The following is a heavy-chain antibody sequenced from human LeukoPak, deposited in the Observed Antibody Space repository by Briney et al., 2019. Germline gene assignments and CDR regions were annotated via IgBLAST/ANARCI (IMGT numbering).Heavy chain of an antibody. J-gene: IGHJ4*02. CDR1: GYTFTGYY. D-gene: IGHD3-3*01. CDR3: ARDFTARDYDFWSGYYSGAFDY. V-gene: IGHV1-2*02. CDR2: INPNSGGT. Sequence: ASVKVSCKASGYTFTGYYMHWVRQAPGQGLGWMGWINPNSGGTNYAQKFQGRVTMTRDTSISTAYMELSRLRSDDTAVYYCARDFTARDYDFWSGYYSGAFDYWGQGTLVTVSS.